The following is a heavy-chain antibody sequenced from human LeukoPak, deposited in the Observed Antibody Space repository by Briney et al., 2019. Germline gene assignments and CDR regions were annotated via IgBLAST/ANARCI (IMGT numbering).Heavy chain of an antibody. CDR2: IIPIFGTA. CDR3: ATKEVQPVVVAATPHDAFDI. J-gene: IGHJ3*02. CDR1: GGTFSSYV. V-gene: IGHV1-69*13. D-gene: IGHD2-15*01. Sequence: GASVKVSCKASGGTFSSYVISWVRQAPGQGLEWMGGIIPIFGTANYAQKFQGRVTITADESTSTAYMELGSLRSEDTAVYYCATKEVQPVVVAATPHDAFDIWGQGTMVTVSS.